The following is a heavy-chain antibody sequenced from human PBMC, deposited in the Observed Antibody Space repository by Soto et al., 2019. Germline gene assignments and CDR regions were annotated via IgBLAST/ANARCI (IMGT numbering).Heavy chain of an antibody. J-gene: IGHJ4*02. D-gene: IGHD1-26*01. CDR2: ISAYNGNT. CDR1: GYSLTSYG. V-gene: IGHV1-18*01. CDR3: ARGVGATSIDY. Sequence: ASVQGACKASGYSLTSYGGGWGRQAPGQGLEWMGWISAYNGNTNYAQKLQGRVTMTTDTSTSTAYMELRSLRSDDTAVYYCARGVGATSIDYWGQGTLVTVSS.